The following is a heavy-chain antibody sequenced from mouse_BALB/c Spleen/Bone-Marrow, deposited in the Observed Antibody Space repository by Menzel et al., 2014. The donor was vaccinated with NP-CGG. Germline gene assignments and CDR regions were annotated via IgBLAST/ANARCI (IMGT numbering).Heavy chain of an antibody. V-gene: IGHV10-1*02. J-gene: IGHJ1*01. Sequence: DVKLVESGGGLVQPKGSLKLSCAASGFTFNTYAMNWVRQAPGKGLEWVARIRSKSNNYATYYADSVKDRFTSSRNDSQSMLYLQMNNLKTEDTAIYYCVRQGDGYYNWYFDVWGAGTTVTVSS. CDR3: VRQGDGYYNWYFDV. CDR1: GFTFNTYA. CDR2: IRSKSNNYAT. D-gene: IGHD2-3*01.